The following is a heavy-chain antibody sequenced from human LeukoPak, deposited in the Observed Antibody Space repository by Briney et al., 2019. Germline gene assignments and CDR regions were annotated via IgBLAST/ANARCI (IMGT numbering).Heavy chain of an antibody. CDR1: GFTFSSDA. CDR2: IRGGGANT. V-gene: IGHV3-23*01. D-gene: IGHD3-10*01. Sequence: GGSLRLSCAASGFTFSSDATNWVRQAPGKELEWVSGIRGGGANTYYADSVKGRFTISRDDSKNTLYLQMNSLRAEDTALYYCAKVQWFGELSAFDYWGQGTLVTVSS. J-gene: IGHJ4*02. CDR3: AKVQWFGELSAFDY.